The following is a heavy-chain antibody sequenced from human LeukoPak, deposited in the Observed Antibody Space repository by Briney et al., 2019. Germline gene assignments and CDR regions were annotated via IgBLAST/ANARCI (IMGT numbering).Heavy chain of an antibody. CDR2: INQDGSEK. J-gene: IGHJ4*02. CDR3: ADPPSDY. V-gene: IGHV3-7*01. Sequence: GGSLRLSCAASGFNFNRKWMTWARQAPGKGLEWVANINQDGSEKYYVDSVKGRFTISRDNAKSSLYLEMSGLRAEGTAVYYCADPPSDYWGQGTLVAVSS. CDR1: GFNFNRKW.